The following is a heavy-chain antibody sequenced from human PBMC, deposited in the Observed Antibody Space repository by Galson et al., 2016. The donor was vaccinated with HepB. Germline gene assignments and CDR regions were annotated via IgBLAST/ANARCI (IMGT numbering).Heavy chain of an antibody. Sequence: QSGAEVKKPGESLRISCKGSGYSFTSYWISWVRQMPGKGLEWMGRINPSDSYTNYSPSFQSHVTISADKSISTAYLQWSSLKASDTAMYYCETDDSSGLTSRHWGQGTLVSVSS. V-gene: IGHV5-10-1*01. CDR2: INPSDSYT. CDR1: GYSFTSYW. J-gene: IGHJ1*01. CDR3: ETDDSSGLTSRH. D-gene: IGHD3-22*01.